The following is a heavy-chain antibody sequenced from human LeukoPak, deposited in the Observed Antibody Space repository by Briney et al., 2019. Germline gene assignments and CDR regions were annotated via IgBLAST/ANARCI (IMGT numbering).Heavy chain of an antibody. V-gene: IGHV1-2*02. Sequence: GASVKVSCKASGYTFTGNHMHWVRQAPGQGLEWMGWINPSIGGRNYAQKFQGRVIMTRDTSISTAYMELSRLGSDDTAVYYCARGGSTDSIHSCGGNCYFLDYWGQGTLVTVSS. D-gene: IGHD2-21*02. CDR2: INPSIGGR. CDR3: ARGGSTDSIHSCGGNCYFLDY. J-gene: IGHJ4*02. CDR1: GYTFTGNH.